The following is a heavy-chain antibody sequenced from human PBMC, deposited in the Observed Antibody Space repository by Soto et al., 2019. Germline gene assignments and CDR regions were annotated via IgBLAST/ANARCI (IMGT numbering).Heavy chain of an antibody. Sequence: GGSLRLSCAASGFTFSNYWMSWVRQAPGEGLEWVASIKHDGREKYYADSVKGRFTISRDNAKNSLYLQMNSLRAEDTAVYYCARASWGMDVWGQGTTVTVSS. J-gene: IGHJ6*02. V-gene: IGHV3-7*05. D-gene: IGHD6-6*01. CDR2: IKHDGREK. CDR3: ARASWGMDV. CDR1: GFTFSNYW.